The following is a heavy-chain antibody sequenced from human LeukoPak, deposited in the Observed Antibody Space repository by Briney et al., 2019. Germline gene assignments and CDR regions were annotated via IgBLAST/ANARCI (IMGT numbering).Heavy chain of an antibody. Sequence: PGGSLRLSCAASGFTFGSYWMSWVRQAPGKGLEWVANINQGGSVKYYVDSVKGRFTISRDDAKNSLYVQMNSLRDEDTAVYYCARVGYSGWNLEYWGQGTLVTVSS. CDR1: GFTFGSYW. J-gene: IGHJ4*02. D-gene: IGHD5-12*01. CDR2: INQGGSVK. CDR3: ARVGYSGWNLEY. V-gene: IGHV3-7*01.